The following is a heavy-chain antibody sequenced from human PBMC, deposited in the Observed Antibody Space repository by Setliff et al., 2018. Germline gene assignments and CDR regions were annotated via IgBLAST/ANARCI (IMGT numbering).Heavy chain of an antibody. Sequence: SETLSLTCSVSGDSINPYYWTWIRQPPGKGLEWIGFIYYSGATTYNPSLKSRVTISFNTSKNQISLNLSSVTAADTAVYFCARQPSSGAYYNPRRYYFDSWGQGTLVTVSS. V-gene: IGHV4-59*01. CDR3: ARQPSSGAYYNPRRYYFDS. CDR2: IYYSGAT. D-gene: IGHD3-10*01. J-gene: IGHJ4*02. CDR1: GDSINPYY.